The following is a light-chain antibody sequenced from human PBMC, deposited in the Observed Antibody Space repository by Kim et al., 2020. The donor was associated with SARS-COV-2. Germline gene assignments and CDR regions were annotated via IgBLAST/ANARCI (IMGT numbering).Light chain of an antibody. Sequence: LSPGDTATSSGRASQPISPINLACYQQKPGHPPRLLICSASTRATGVPDRFSGSGAETDFTLTISILETEDFAVYYCQQYGGLPPITFDQRTRLEIK. CDR3: QQYGGLPPIT. CDR1: QPISPIN. V-gene: IGKV3-20*01. J-gene: IGKJ5*01. CDR2: SAS.